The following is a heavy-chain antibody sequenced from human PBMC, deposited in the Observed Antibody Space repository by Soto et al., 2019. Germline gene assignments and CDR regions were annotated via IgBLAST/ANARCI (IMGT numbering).Heavy chain of an antibody. V-gene: IGHV4-31*03. CDR2: IYYSGST. Sequence: SETLSLTCTVSGGSISSGGYYWSWIRQHPGKGLEWIGYIYYSGSTYYNTSLKSRVTISVDTSKNQFSLKLSSVTAADTAVYYCARELGIPELYYFDYWGQGTLVTVSS. D-gene: IGHD7-27*01. CDR3: ARELGIPELYYFDY. CDR1: GGSISSGGYY. J-gene: IGHJ4*02.